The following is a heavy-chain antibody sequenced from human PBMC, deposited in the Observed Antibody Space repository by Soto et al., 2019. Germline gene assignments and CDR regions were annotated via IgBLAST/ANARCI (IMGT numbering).Heavy chain of an antibody. D-gene: IGHD6-19*01. CDR3: ARRQGLSRYSDF. J-gene: IGHJ4*02. V-gene: IGHV3-48*02. CDR2: ISDTGFTI. Sequence: GGSLRLSCAASGFSFSDYGMNWFRQAPGKGLEWVSFISDTGFTIYYADSVKGRFTIPRDNAKNSLFLQMDSLRDEDTAVYYCARRQGLSRYSDFCGPGTLVTVYS. CDR1: GFSFSDYG.